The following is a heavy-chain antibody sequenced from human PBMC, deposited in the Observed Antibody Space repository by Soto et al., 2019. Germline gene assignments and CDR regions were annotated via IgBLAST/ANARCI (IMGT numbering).Heavy chain of an antibody. V-gene: IGHV3-48*01. CDR2: ISSSSSTI. Sequence: PGGYLRLSCAASGFTFSSYSMNWVRQAPGKGLEWVSYISSSSSTIYYADSVKGRFTISRDNAKNSLYLQMNSLRAEDTAVYYCARGLQCTSCEVNWFDPWGQGTLVTVSS. D-gene: IGHD2-2*01. CDR3: ARGLQCTSCEVNWFDP. CDR1: GFTFSSYS. J-gene: IGHJ5*02.